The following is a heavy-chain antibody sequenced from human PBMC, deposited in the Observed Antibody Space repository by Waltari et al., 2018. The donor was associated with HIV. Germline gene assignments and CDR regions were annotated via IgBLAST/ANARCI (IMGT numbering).Heavy chain of an antibody. Sequence: QVQLVQSGAEVKKPGASVKVSCKASGYTFTGYYMHWVRQGHGQGLEWMGWINPNSGGTNYAQKFQGRVTMTRDTSISTAYMELSRLRSDDTAVYYCARADLSYYYDSSGSLGYWGQGTLVTVSS. CDR2: INPNSGGT. V-gene: IGHV1-2*02. CDR1: GYTFTGYY. D-gene: IGHD3-22*01. J-gene: IGHJ4*02. CDR3: ARADLSYYYDSSGSLGY.